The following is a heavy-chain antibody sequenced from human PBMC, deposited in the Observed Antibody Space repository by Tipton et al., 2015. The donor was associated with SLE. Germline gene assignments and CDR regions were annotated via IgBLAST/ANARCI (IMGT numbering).Heavy chain of an antibody. J-gene: IGHJ4*02. CDR1: GVSISRSSYY. D-gene: IGHD3-16*01. Sequence: TLSLTCTVSGVSISRSSYYWGWIRQSPGQGLEWLGNVFYSGTTYYNPSLKSRISISVDTSINQFSLNLSSVTAADTAVYYCTGEWQQVVGVAYWGLGVLVTVSS. CDR2: VFYSGTT. V-gene: IGHV4-39*07. CDR3: TGEWQQVVGVAY.